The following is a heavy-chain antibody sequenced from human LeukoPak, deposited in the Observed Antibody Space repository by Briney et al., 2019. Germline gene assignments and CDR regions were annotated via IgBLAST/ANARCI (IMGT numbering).Heavy chain of an antibody. Sequence: SVKVSCKASGGTFSSYAISWVRQAPGQGLEWMGGIIPIFGTANCAQKFQGRVTITADESTSTAYMELSSLRSEDTAVYYCARGDGYCSGGSCYGVYYGMDVWGQGTTVTVSS. CDR2: IIPIFGTA. CDR1: GGTFSSYA. CDR3: ARGDGYCSGGSCYGVYYGMDV. J-gene: IGHJ6*02. D-gene: IGHD2-15*01. V-gene: IGHV1-69*01.